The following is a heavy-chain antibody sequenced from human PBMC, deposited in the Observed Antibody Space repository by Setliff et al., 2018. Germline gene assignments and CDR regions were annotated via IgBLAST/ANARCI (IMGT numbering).Heavy chain of an antibody. D-gene: IGHD3-16*02. CDR2: INHSGST. J-gene: IGHJ4*02. V-gene: IGHV4-34*01. Sequence: PSETLSLTCAVYGGSFSGYYWSWIRQPPGKGLEWIGEINHSGSTNYNPSLKSRVTISVDTSKNQFSLKLSSVTAAYTAVYYWARGQKGVWGSYRTGFDYWGQGTLVTVSS. CDR3: ARGQKGVWGSYRTGFDY. CDR1: GGSFSGYY.